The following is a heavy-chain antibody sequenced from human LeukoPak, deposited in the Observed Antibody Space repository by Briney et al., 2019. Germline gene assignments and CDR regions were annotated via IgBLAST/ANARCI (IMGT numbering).Heavy chain of an antibody. CDR2: ISGSGGST. V-gene: IGHV3-23*01. J-gene: IGHJ4*02. CDR3: AKDGTSGSYYGMDY. D-gene: IGHD1-26*01. Sequence: GGSLRLSCAASGFTFSSYAMSWVRQAPGKGLEWVSAISGSGGSTYYADSVKGRFTISRDNSKNTLYLQMNSLRAEDTAVYYCAKDGTSGSYYGMDYWGQGTLVTVSS. CDR1: GFTFSSYA.